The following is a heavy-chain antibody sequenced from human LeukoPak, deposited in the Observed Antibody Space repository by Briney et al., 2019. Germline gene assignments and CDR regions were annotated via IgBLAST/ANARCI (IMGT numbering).Heavy chain of an antibody. CDR1: GASISDYY. V-gene: IGHV4-59*01. CDR3: ARKGVAAGLDY. Sequence: SETLSLTCTVSGASISDYYWSWIRQPPGKGLEWIGYIYYSGSTNYNPSLNSRVTISVDTSKNQFSLKLNSVTAADTAVYYCARKGVAAGLDYWGQGTLVTVSS. J-gene: IGHJ4*02. CDR2: IYYSGST. D-gene: IGHD6-13*01.